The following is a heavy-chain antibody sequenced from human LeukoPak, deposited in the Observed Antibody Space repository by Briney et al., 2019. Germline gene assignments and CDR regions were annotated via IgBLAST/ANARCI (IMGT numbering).Heavy chain of an antibody. V-gene: IGHV3-7*04. CDR1: GFTFSSNW. Sequence: GRCLRLSSAASGFTFSSNWMSWVRQPAGKGLEWVANIKQDGRERYYGESVKDQFTIYRDNAKNGLYLQMNSLRAEDTAVYYCERDFTYDILDGIDLGAFDIWGQGTMVTVSS. J-gene: IGHJ3*02. CDR2: IKQDGRER. CDR3: ERDFTYDILDGIDLGAFDI. D-gene: IGHD3-9*01.